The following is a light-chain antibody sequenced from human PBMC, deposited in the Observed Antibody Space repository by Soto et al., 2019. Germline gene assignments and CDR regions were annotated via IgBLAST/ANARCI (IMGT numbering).Light chain of an antibody. CDR2: WAS. J-gene: IGKJ1*01. CDR1: QTVLNSSNNKTY. CDR3: QQFHTIPWT. Sequence: DIVMTQSPDSLAVSLGERATLDCKSSQTVLNSSNNKTYLAWYRQRPGQPPTLVINWASTRQSGVPARFRGSGSGTEFTLTITDLQAEDLAVYYCQQFHTIPWTFGQGTKVEIK. V-gene: IGKV4-1*01.